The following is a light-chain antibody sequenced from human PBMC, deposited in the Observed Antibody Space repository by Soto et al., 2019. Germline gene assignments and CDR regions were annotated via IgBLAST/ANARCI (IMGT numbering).Light chain of an antibody. J-gene: IGKJ5*01. Sequence: AIQLTQSPSSLSASAGDRVTISCRASRDIRNVLAWYQHAPGKDPKVLIYGASILHSGVPSTFSDSGSRTDFTLTISSLLPEDFATYYCLQDFNYPITFGQGTRLEIK. CDR2: GAS. V-gene: IGKV1-6*01. CDR3: LQDFNYPIT. CDR1: RDIRNV.